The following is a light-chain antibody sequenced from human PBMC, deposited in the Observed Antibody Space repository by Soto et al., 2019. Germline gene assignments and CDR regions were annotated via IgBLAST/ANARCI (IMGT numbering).Light chain of an antibody. CDR3: SSFEASNNLL. J-gene: IGLJ2*01. CDR2: EVS. CDR1: SSDVGGYNY. Sequence: QSAPTQPPSASGSPGQSVTISCTGTSSDVGGYNYVSRYQQHPGKAPKLMIYEVSKRPSGFPDRFSGSKSGNTASLTVSGLQVEDEADYYCSSFEASNNLLFGGGTKLTVL. V-gene: IGLV2-8*01.